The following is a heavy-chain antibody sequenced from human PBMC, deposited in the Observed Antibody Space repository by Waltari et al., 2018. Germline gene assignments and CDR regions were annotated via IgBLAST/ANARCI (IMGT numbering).Heavy chain of an antibody. V-gene: IGHV7-4-1*02. Sequence: QVELVQSGPELKKPGASVKVSCRASGYSFTSYAINWVRQAPGRGFELMGWINTNSGNPTYVQGFTGRVVFSLDTSVSTAFVQINSLEAEDTAVYYCAREVVPAATIVVNWFDPWGQGTLVTVSS. D-gene: IGHD2-2*01. J-gene: IGHJ5*02. CDR3: AREVVPAATIVVNWFDP. CDR2: INTNSGNP. CDR1: GYSFTSYA.